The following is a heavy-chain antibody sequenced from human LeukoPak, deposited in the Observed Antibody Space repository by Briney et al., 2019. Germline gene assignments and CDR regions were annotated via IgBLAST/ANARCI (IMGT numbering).Heavy chain of an antibody. Sequence: SETLSLTCTVSGGSISSSSYYWGWIRQPPGKGLEWIGSIYYSGSTYYNPSLKSRVTISVDTSKNQFSLKLSSVTAAYTAVYYCASYDAEPGAFDYWGQGTLVTVSS. V-gene: IGHV4-39*01. CDR3: ASYDAEPGAFDY. D-gene: IGHD3-22*01. CDR1: GGSISSSSYY. CDR2: IYYSGST. J-gene: IGHJ4*02.